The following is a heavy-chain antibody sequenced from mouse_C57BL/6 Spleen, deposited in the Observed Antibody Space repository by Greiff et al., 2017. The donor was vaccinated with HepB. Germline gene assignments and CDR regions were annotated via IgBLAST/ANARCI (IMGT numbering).Heavy chain of an antibody. J-gene: IGHJ1*03. D-gene: IGHD1-1*01. V-gene: IGHV1-53*01. CDR2: INPSNGGT. CDR3: ARERIYYYGSSWYFDV. CDR1: GYTFTSYW. Sequence: QVQLQQPGTELVKPGASVKLSCKASGYTFTSYWMHWVKQRPGQGLEWIGNINPSNGGTNYNEKFKSKATLTVDKSSSTAYMQLSSLTSEDSAVYYWARERIYYYGSSWYFDVWGTGTTVTVSS.